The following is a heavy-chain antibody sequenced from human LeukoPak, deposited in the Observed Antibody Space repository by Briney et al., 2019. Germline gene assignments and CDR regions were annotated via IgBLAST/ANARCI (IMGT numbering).Heavy chain of an antibody. J-gene: IGHJ6*04. CDR3: ARGGYCSGGICYSYYYGMDV. D-gene: IGHD2-15*01. CDR1: GFTFSSYW. CDR2: IKQDGSEK. V-gene: IGHV3-7*01. Sequence: GGSLRLSCAASGFTFSSYWLSWVRQAPGEGLEGVANIKQDGSEKYYVDSLKGRFTISRDNAKNSLYLQMNSLRAEDTAVYYCARGGYCSGGICYSYYYGMDVWGKGTTVTVSS.